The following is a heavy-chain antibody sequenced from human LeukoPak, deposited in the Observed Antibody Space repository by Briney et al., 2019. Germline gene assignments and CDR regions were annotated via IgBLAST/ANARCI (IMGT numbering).Heavy chain of an antibody. Sequence: SETLSLTCTVSGGSISSYYWSWIRQPPGKGLEWIGEINHSGSTNYNPSLKSRVTISVDTSKNQFSLKLSSVTAADTAVYYCALSTSYYYDSSGYYNYYGMDVWGQGTTVTVSS. CDR1: GGSISSYY. CDR3: ALSTSYYYDSSGYYNYYGMDV. V-gene: IGHV4-34*01. D-gene: IGHD3-22*01. CDR2: INHSGST. J-gene: IGHJ6*02.